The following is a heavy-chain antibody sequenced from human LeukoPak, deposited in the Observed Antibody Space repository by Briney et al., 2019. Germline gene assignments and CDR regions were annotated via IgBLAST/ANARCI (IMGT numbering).Heavy chain of an antibody. J-gene: IGHJ4*02. CDR2: IYTSGT. CDR1: GDSISRFY. D-gene: IGHD5-18*01. CDR3: ARSHRYDY. V-gene: IGHV4-4*07. Sequence: PSETLSLTCTVSGDSISRFYWSWIRQPAGKGLEWIGRIYTSGTNYNPSLKSRVTMSLDTSKNQFSLKLSSVTAADTAVYYCARSHRYDYWGQGTLVTVSS.